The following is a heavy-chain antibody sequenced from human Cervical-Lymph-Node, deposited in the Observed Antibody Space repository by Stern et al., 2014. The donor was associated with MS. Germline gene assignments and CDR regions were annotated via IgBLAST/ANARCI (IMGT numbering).Heavy chain of an antibody. CDR3: ARHDQFLGGMDV. Sequence: QLQLQESGPGLVKPSETLSLTCTVSGASVSSGSYYWGWIRQSPGKRLEWIGYVYYTGTPYSHPSLSSRVTISIDTSNNHFFLNLTFVTATDTAVYYCARHDQFLGGMDVWGQGTTVTVSS. CDR2: VYYTGTP. J-gene: IGHJ6*02. CDR1: GASVSSGSYY. D-gene: IGHD3-3*01. V-gene: IGHV4-39*01.